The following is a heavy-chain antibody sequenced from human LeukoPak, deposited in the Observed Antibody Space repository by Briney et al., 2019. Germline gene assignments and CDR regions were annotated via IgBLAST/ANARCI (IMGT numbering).Heavy chain of an antibody. CDR2: IYPGDSNT. J-gene: IGHJ4*02. D-gene: IGHD3-10*01. V-gene: IGHV5-51*01. CDR1: GYSLCSYW. CDR3: ARREGSGNYLINY. Sequence: GAPLQISCKGSGYSLCSYWIGWVRQIPGKGLEWMGIIYPGDSNTRYSPPFHVQVTISVDKSFSTAYLQWSSLKAADTAMYYCARREGSGNYLINYWGQGTLVTVSS.